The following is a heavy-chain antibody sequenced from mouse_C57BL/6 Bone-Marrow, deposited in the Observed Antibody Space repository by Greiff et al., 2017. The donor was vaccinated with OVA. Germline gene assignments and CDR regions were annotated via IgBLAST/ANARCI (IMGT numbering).Heavy chain of an antibody. D-gene: IGHD3-3*01. Sequence: QVQLKQSGAELARPGASVKLSCKASGYTFTSYGISWVKQRTGQGLEWIGEIYPRSGNTYYNEKFKGKATLTADKSSSTAYMELRSLTSEDSAVYFCARQGGRREYFDVWGTGTTVTVSS. J-gene: IGHJ1*03. V-gene: IGHV1-81*01. CDR2: IYPRSGNT. CDR3: ARQGGRREYFDV. CDR1: GYTFTSYG.